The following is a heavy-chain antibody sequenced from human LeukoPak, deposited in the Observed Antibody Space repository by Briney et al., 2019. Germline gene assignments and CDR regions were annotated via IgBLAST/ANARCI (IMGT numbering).Heavy chain of an antibody. CDR2: ISGSGGRT. D-gene: IGHD4-17*01. Sequence: LPGGSLRLSCAASGFTFSSYAMSWVRQAPGKGLEWVSAISGSGGRTYYADSVKGRFTISRDNSKNTLSLQMNILRVEDTAVDYCAKGSYGDYAHWGQGTLVTVSS. V-gene: IGHV3-23*01. J-gene: IGHJ4*02. CDR3: AKGSYGDYAH. CDR1: GFTFSSYA.